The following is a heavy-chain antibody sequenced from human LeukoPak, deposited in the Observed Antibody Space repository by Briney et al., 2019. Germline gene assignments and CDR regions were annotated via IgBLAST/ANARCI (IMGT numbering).Heavy chain of an antibody. Sequence: GGSLRLSCAASGFTFSSYAMSWIRQAPGKGLEWVSYISSSGSTIYYADSVKGRFTISRDNAKNSLYLQMNSLRAEDTAVYYCARGPYYDFWSGYYLDYGMDVWGQGTTVTVSS. CDR2: ISSSGSTI. CDR3: ARGPYYDFWSGYYLDYGMDV. D-gene: IGHD3-3*01. V-gene: IGHV3-11*01. J-gene: IGHJ6*02. CDR1: GFTFSSYA.